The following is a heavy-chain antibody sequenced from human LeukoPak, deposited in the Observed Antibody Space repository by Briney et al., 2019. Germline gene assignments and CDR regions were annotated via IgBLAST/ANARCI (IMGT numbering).Heavy chain of an antibody. CDR3: ARGSNVLGY. V-gene: IGHV4-34*01. D-gene: IGHD3-16*01. CDR2: INHSGST. J-gene: IGHJ4*02. Sequence: PSETLSLTCAVYGGSFSGYYWSWIRQPPGKGLEWIGEINHSGSTNYNPSLKSRVTISVDTSKNQFSLKLSSVTAADTAVYYCARGSNVLGYWGQGTLVTVSS. CDR1: GGSFSGYY.